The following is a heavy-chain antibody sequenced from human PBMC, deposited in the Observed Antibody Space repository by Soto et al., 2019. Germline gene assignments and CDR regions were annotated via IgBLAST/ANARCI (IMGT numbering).Heavy chain of an antibody. CDR1: GYTVTGYY. Sequence: ASVKVSWKGSGYTVTGYYMHWVRPAPGQGLEWMGWINPNSGGTNYAQKFQGRVAMTRDTSISTAYMELSRLRSDDTAVYYCARDVFYHFRTGSPSHFFDFLGQGSLVTVSS. J-gene: IGHJ4*01. D-gene: IGHD3-3*01. CDR2: INPNSGGT. V-gene: IGHV1-2*02. CDR3: ARDVFYHFRTGSPSHFFDF.